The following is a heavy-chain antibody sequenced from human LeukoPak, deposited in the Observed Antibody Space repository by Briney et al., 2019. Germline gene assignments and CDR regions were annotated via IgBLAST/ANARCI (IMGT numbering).Heavy chain of an antibody. J-gene: IGHJ4*02. D-gene: IGHD3-10*01. CDR1: GFTFSSYW. CDR2: IKQDGSEK. Sequence: PGGSLRLSCAASGFTFSSYWMSWVRQAPGKGLEWVANIKQDGSEKYYVDSVKGRFTISRDNAKNSLYLQMNSLRAEDTAVYYCARDLSPGTMVRGVRTPDPCYFDYWGQGTLVTVSS. V-gene: IGHV3-7*01. CDR3: ARDLSPGTMVRGVRTPDPCYFDY.